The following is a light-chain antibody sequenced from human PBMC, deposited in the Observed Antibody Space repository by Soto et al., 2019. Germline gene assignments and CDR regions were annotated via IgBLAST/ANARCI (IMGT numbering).Light chain of an antibody. CDR2: EVS. CDR3: ASYTSSSSYV. CDR1: SSDVGGYNY. Sequence: QPASVSGSPGQSITISCTGTSSDVGGYNYVSWYQQHPGKAPKLMIYEVSNRPSGVSNRFSGSKSGNTASLTISGLQAEDEADYYCASYTSSSSYVFGTGTKVTVL. J-gene: IGLJ1*01. V-gene: IGLV2-14*01.